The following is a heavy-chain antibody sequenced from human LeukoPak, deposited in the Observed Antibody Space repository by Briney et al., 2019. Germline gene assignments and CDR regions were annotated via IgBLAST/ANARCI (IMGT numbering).Heavy chain of an antibody. J-gene: IGHJ6*04. Sequence: GGSLRLSCAPSGFIVRGYWMSWVRQAPGKGLGWVANIKQDGSERYYVDSVKGRFTISRDNAKNSLYLQMNSLRAEDTAVYYCARKAYALDVWGKGTTVTVSS. D-gene: IGHD2-8*01. CDR1: GFIVRGYW. CDR2: IKQDGSER. V-gene: IGHV3-7*03. CDR3: ARKAYALDV.